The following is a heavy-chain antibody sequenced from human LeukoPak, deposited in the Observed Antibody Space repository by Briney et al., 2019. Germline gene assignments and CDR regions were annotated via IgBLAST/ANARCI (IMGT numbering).Heavy chain of an antibody. J-gene: IGHJ5*02. Sequence: RASVKVSCKASGGTFSSYAISWVRQAPGQGLEWMGGIIPIFGTANYAQKFQGRVTITTDESTSAAYTELSSLRSEDTAVYYCARVTRDWFDPWGQGTLVTVSS. D-gene: IGHD1-1*01. V-gene: IGHV1-69*05. CDR3: ARVTRDWFDP. CDR2: IIPIFGTA. CDR1: GGTFSSYA.